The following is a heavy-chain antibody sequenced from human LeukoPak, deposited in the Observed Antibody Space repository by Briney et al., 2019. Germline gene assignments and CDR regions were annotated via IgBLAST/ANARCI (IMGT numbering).Heavy chain of an antibody. CDR2: ISAYNGNT. V-gene: IGHV1-18*01. CDR1: GYTFTGYG. J-gene: IGHJ4*02. CDR3: ASISYGDYSFDY. Sequence: ASVNVSCKASGYTFTGYGISWGRQAPGQGLEWMGWISAYNGNTNYAQKLQGRVTMTTDTSTSTAYMELRSLRSDDTAVYYCASISYGDYSFDYWGQGTLVTVSS. D-gene: IGHD4-17*01.